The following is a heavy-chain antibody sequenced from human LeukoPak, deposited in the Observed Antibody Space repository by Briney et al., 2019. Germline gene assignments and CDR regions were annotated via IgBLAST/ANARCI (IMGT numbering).Heavy chain of an antibody. D-gene: IGHD3-16*01. Sequence: PGGSLRLSCAASGFTFSNAWMSWVRQAPGKGLEWVSAISGSGGSTYYADSVKGRFTISRDNSKNTLYLQMNSLRAEDTAVYYCAKSGQYYHYWGQGTLVTVSS. J-gene: IGHJ4*02. CDR2: ISGSGGST. V-gene: IGHV3-23*01. CDR1: GFTFSNAW. CDR3: AKSGQYYHY.